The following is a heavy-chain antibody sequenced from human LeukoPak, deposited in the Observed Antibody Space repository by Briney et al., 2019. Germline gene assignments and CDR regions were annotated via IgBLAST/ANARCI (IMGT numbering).Heavy chain of an antibody. CDR1: GFTFSSYA. Sequence: GGSLRLSCAASGFTFSSYAMSWVRQAPGKGLEWVSAISGSGGSTYYADSVKGRFTISRDNSKNTLYLQMNSLRAEDTAVYYCACAGGGYSYGSTDYWGQGTLVTVSS. V-gene: IGHV3-23*01. CDR2: ISGSGGST. D-gene: IGHD5-18*01. J-gene: IGHJ4*02. CDR3: ACAGGGYSYGSTDY.